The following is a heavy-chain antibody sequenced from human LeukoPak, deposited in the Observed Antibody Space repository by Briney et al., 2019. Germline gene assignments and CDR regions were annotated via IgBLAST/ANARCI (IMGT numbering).Heavy chain of an antibody. CDR1: GFTFSSYW. V-gene: IGHV3-74*01. D-gene: IGHD2-2*01. J-gene: IGHJ3*02. CDR2: INGDGSST. CDR3: ARRGLVPAFDI. Sequence: GGSLRLSCAASGFTFSSYWMHWVRRAPGKGLVWVSRINGDGSSTTYADAVKGRFTISRDNAKNTLYLQMSSLRAEDTAVYYCARRGLVPAFDIWGQGTMVTVAS.